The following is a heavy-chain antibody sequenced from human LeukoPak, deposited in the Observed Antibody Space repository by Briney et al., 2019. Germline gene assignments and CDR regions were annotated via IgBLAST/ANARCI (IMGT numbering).Heavy chain of an antibody. D-gene: IGHD2-2*01. CDR3: ARLHDIVVVPAAPYYYGMDV. Sequence: SETLSLTCTVSGGSISSYYWSWIRQPPGKGLERIGYIYYSGSTNYNPSLKSRVTISVDTSKNQFSLKLSSVTAADTAVYYCARLHDIVVVPAAPYYYGMDVWGQGTTVTVSS. J-gene: IGHJ6*02. CDR1: GGSISSYY. CDR2: IYYSGST. V-gene: IGHV4-59*08.